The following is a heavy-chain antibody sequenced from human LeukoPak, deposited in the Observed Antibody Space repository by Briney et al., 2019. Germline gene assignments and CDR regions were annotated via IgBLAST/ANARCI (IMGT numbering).Heavy chain of an antibody. CDR2: ISSSGSTI. J-gene: IGHJ4*02. Sequence: GGSLRLSCAASGFTFSDYYMSWIRQAPGKGLEWVSYISSSGSTIYYADSVKGRFTISRDNAKNSLYLQMNSLRAEDTAVYYCARDKYYYDSSGGGYYFDYWGQGTLVTVSS. CDR1: GFTFSDYY. D-gene: IGHD3-22*01. V-gene: IGHV3-11*04. CDR3: ARDKYYYDSSGGGYYFDY.